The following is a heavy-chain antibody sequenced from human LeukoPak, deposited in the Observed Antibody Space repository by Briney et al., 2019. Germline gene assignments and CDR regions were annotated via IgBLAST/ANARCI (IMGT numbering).Heavy chain of an antibody. J-gene: IGHJ6*02. CDR3: ARDTIMELLRPYYYYYYGMDV. CDR1: GFXFSSYA. CDR2: ISAGGDTT. D-gene: IGHD1-26*01. V-gene: IGHV3-23*01. Sequence: GGSLRLSCAASGFXFSSYAISWVRQAPGKGLEWVSGISAGGDTTYTADSVRGRFTISRDNSKNTLYLQMNSLRAEDTAVYYCARDTIMELLRPYYYYYYGMDVWGQGTTVTVSS.